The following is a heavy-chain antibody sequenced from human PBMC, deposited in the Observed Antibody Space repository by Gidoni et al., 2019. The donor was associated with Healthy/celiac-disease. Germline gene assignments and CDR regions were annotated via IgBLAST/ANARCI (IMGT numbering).Heavy chain of an antibody. D-gene: IGHD3-3*01. CDR2: ISSSSSTI. V-gene: IGHV3-48*01. J-gene: IGHJ6*02. CDR3: ARDRRYYDFWSGDYGMDV. Sequence: EVQLVESGGGLVQPGGSLRLSCAASGFTFSSYSMNWVRQAPGKGLEWVSYISSSSSTIYYADSVKGRFTISRDNAKNSLYLQMNSLRAEDTAVYYCARDRRYYDFWSGDYGMDVWGQGTTVTVSS. CDR1: GFTFSSYS.